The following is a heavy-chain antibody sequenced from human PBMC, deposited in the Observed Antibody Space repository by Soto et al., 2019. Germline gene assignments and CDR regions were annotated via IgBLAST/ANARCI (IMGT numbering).Heavy chain of an antibody. CDR1: GGTFSSYA. D-gene: IGHD2-2*01. V-gene: IGHV1-69*13. J-gene: IGHJ6*02. CDR3: ARPLGYCSSTSCSQTFGYYYYGMDV. CDR2: IIPIFGTA. Sequence: GASVKVSCKASGGTFSSYAISWVRQAPGQGLEWMGGIIPIFGTANYAQKFQGRVTITADESTSTAYMELSSLRSEDTAVYYCARPLGYCSSTSCSQTFGYYYYGMDVWGQGTTVTVSS.